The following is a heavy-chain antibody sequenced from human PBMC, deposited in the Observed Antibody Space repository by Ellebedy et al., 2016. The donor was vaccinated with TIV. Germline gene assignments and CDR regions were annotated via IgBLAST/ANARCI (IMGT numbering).Heavy chain of an antibody. D-gene: IGHD6-13*01. CDR2: ISGSGVYA. CDR1: GFTFSSYG. Sequence: GESLKISCAASGFTFSSYGMNWVRQAPGKGLEWVSVISGSGVYAYYADSVKGRFTISRDNSKDTQYLQMNSLTPEDTAVYYCARDPLEAAQRGFFDLWGRGTLVTVSS. V-gene: IGHV3-23*01. CDR3: ARDPLEAAQRGFFDL. J-gene: IGHJ2*01.